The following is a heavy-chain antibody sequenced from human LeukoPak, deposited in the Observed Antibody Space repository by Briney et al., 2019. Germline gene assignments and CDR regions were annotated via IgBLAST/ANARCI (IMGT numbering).Heavy chain of an antibody. Sequence: PGGSLRLSCAASGFPFSSYSMTWVRQAPGKGLEWVANIKPDGTTKFYVDSVKGRFPISGDNALNSLYLQMNSLGAEDTAIYYCARSIPYGTTWYGRSDYWGQGTLVTVSS. CDR1: GFPFSSYS. CDR2: IKPDGTTK. D-gene: IGHD6-13*01. CDR3: ARSIPYGTTWYGRSDY. V-gene: IGHV3-7*03. J-gene: IGHJ4*02.